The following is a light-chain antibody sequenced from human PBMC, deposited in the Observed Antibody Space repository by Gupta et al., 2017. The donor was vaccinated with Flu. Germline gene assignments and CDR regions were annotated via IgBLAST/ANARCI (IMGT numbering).Light chain of an antibody. J-gene: IGKJ1*01. Sequence: IQLTQSPSSVSASVGDRVTITCRASQGVSTWLVWYQQKPGKAPKVLISAASTLQTGVPSRFSGSGSGTDFTLTISSLQPEDFATYYCQQACSYPQTFGQGTNVEVK. V-gene: IGKV1-12*01. CDR3: QQACSYPQT. CDR2: AAS. CDR1: QGVSTW.